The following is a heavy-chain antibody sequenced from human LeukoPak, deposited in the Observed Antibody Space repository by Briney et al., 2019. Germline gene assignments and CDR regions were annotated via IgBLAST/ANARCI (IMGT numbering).Heavy chain of an antibody. V-gene: IGHV5-51*01. CDR2: IYPGDSDT. Sequence: KVSCKASGYTFTSYWIGWVRQMPGKGLEWMGIIYPGDSDTRYSPSFQGQVTISADKSISTAYLQWSSLKASDTAMYYCARGAAAGIRYFQHWGQGTLVTVSS. CDR3: ARGAAAGIRYFQH. J-gene: IGHJ1*01. CDR1: GYTFTSYW. D-gene: IGHD6-13*01.